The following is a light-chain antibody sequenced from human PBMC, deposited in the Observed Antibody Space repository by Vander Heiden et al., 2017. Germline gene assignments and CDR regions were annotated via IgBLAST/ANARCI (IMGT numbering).Light chain of an antibody. J-gene: IGLJ2*01. Sequence: QSALTQPASASGSPGQSLPISCTGTSSDVGSYKLVSWYQQHSVKATKLMIYEGSRRPSGVSNRFSGSKSGNTASLTISGLQAEDEADYYCCSYAGSSTVVFGGGTKLTGL. CDR2: EGS. V-gene: IGLV2-23*01. CDR3: CSYAGSSTVV. CDR1: SSDVGSYKL.